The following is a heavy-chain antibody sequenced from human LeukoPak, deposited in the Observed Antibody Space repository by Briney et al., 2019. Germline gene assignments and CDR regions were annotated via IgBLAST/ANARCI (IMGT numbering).Heavy chain of an antibody. Sequence: SETLSLTCAVSGYSISTGYYWGWIRQPPGKGLEFIASIYRSGSTYHNPSLKSRVTISVDTSKNQFSLKLSPVTAADTAVYYCARPMSSGWSDDAFDIWGQGTMVTVSS. CDR1: GYSISTGYY. V-gene: IGHV4-38-2*01. J-gene: IGHJ3*02. CDR2: IYRSGST. CDR3: ARPMSSGWSDDAFDI. D-gene: IGHD6-19*01.